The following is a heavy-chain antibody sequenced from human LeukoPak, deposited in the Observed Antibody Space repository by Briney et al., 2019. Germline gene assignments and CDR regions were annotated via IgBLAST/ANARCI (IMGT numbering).Heavy chain of an antibody. CDR2: ISPTGSTT. J-gene: IGHJ4*01. D-gene: IGHD6-6*01. Sequence: GGSLRLSCTASGFSFSGHWMHWARQLPGKGLVWVSRISPTGSTTSYADSVKGRFTVSRDNAKNTLYLQVNNLRAEDTAVYYCARGPNSNWSGLDFWGHGTLLTVSS. CDR1: GFSFSGHW. CDR3: ARGPNSNWSGLDF. V-gene: IGHV3-74*01.